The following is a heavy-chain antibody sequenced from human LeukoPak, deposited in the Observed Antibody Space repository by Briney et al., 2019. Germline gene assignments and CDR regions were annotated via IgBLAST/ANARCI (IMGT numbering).Heavy chain of an antibody. D-gene: IGHD2-15*01. Sequence: ASVKVSCKASGYTFTSNYIHWVRQAPGQGLEWMGMIYPRDGSTNYAQKFQSRVTITADESTSTAYMELSSLRSEDTAVYYCARLEVVAAKNWFDPWGQGTLVTVSS. CDR1: GYTFTSNY. J-gene: IGHJ5*02. CDR3: ARLEVVAAKNWFDP. V-gene: IGHV1-46*01. CDR2: IYPRDGST.